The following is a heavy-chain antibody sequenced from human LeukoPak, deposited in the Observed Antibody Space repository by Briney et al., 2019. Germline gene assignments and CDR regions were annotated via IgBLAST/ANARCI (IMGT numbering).Heavy chain of an antibody. CDR1: GGSFSGYY. Sequence: SETLSLTCAVYGGSFSGYYWSWIRQPPGKGLEWIGEINHSGSTNYNPSLKSRVTISVDTSKNQFSLKLSSVTAADTAVYYCAESIAVAGHYFDYWGQGTLVPVSS. V-gene: IGHV4-34*01. D-gene: IGHD6-19*01. CDR2: INHSGST. CDR3: AESIAVAGHYFDY. J-gene: IGHJ4*02.